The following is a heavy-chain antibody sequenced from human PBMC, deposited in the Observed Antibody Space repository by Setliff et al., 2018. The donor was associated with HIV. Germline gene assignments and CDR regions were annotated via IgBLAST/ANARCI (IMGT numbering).Heavy chain of an antibody. V-gene: IGHV3-23*03. J-gene: IGHJ4*02. CDR2: IYSGGSST. Sequence: GGSLRLSCAASGLTFSRYAMSWVRQAPGKGLEWVSIIYSGGSSTYYADSVKGRFTISRDNSKNTLYLQLNNLRAEDTAVYYCAKSPPDYDILTGWPEYFDYWGQGTLVTVSS. CDR1: GLTFSRYA. CDR3: AKSPPDYDILTGWPEYFDY. D-gene: IGHD3-9*01.